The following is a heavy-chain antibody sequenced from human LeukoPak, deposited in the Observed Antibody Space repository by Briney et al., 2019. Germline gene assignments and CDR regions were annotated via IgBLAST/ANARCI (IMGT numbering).Heavy chain of an antibody. CDR2: INHSGST. Sequence: SETLSLTCAVYGGSFSGYYWSWIRQPPGKGLEWIGEINHSGSTNYNPSLKSRVTISVDTSKNQFSLKLSSVTAADTAVYYCARTEGSDDYGDYFWFDPWGQGTLVTVSS. J-gene: IGHJ5*02. V-gene: IGHV4-34*01. D-gene: IGHD4-17*01. CDR1: GGSFSGYY. CDR3: ARTEGSDDYGDYFWFDP.